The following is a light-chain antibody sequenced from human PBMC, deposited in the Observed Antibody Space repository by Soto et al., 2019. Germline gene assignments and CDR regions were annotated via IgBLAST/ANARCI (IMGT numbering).Light chain of an antibody. CDR1: SSDVGSYNL. Sequence: QSVLTQPASVSGSPGQSITISCTGTSSDVGSYNLVSWYQQHPGKAPKLMIYEGSKWPSGVSNRFSGSKSGNTASLTISGLQAEDEADYYCCSYAGVFGGGTQLTVL. CDR2: EGS. V-gene: IGLV2-23*01. CDR3: CSYAGV. J-gene: IGLJ2*01.